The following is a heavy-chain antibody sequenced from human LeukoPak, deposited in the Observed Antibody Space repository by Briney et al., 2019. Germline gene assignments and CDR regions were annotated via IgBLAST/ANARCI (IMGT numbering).Heavy chain of an antibody. CDR2: TNPSGGST. CDR1: GYTFTSYY. D-gene: IGHD6-13*01. CDR3: ARVEAAAGRAPSFDY. V-gene: IGHV1-46*01. Sequence: ASVKVSCKASGYTFTSYYMHWVRQAPGQGLEWMGITNPSGGSTTYAQKFQGRVTLTRDLSTSTVYMELNSLRSEDTAVYYCARVEAAAGRAPSFDYWGQGTLVTVSS. J-gene: IGHJ4*02.